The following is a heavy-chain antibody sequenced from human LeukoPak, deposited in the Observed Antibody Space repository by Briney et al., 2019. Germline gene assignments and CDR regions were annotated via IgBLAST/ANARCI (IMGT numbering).Heavy chain of an antibody. CDR2: IYYSGST. D-gene: IGHD7-27*01. CDR1: GGSISSYY. V-gene: IGHV4-59*08. CDR3: ARRWGGRDAFDI. J-gene: IGHJ3*02. Sequence: KPSETLSLTCSVSGGSISSYYWSWIRQPPGKGLEWIGYIYYSGSTNYNPSLKSRVTMSVDTSKNQFSLKLSSVTAADTAVYYCARRWGGRDAFDIWGQGTMVTVSS.